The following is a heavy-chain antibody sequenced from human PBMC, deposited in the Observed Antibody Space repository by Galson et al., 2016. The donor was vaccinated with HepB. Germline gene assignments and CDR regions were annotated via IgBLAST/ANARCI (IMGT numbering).Heavy chain of an antibody. J-gene: IGHJ4*02. Sequence: SVKVSCKASGYTFTNYHMHWVRQAPGQGLEWMGIINPSGGKTFYAQWFQGRVTMTRDTSTGTFYKELSNLTSADTAICYCARGSDEGDFWGQGTPVTVSS. CDR1: GYTFTNYH. CDR3: ARGSDEGDF. CDR2: INPSGGKT. V-gene: IGHV1-46*01.